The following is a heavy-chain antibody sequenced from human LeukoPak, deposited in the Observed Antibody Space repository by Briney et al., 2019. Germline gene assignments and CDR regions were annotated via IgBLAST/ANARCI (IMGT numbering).Heavy chain of an antibody. CDR2: IYYSGST. D-gene: IGHD1-26*01. V-gene: IGHV4-59*08. CDR1: GGSISRYY. CDR3: ARQWDLRGWFAP. J-gene: IGHJ5*02. Sequence: SETLSLTCTVSGGSISRYYWSWLRQPPGKGREGVGYIYYSGSTNYTPSHKRRVTISVDTSTNQPPLKLSSTTAPDTAVYYCARQWDLRGWFAPWGQGTLVTVSS.